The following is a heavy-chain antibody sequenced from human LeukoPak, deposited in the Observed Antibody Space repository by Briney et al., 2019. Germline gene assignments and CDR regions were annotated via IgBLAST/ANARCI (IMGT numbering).Heavy chain of an antibody. CDR3: ARDLVGATGG. Sequence: PGGSLRLSCAASGFTFTHYGMHWVRQAPGKGLEWVAVISYDGSNKYYADSVKGRFTISRDNSKNTLYLQMNSLRAEDTAVYYCARDLVGATGGWGQGTLVTVSS. J-gene: IGHJ4*02. V-gene: IGHV3-30*19. CDR2: ISYDGSNK. CDR1: GFTFTHYG. D-gene: IGHD1-26*01.